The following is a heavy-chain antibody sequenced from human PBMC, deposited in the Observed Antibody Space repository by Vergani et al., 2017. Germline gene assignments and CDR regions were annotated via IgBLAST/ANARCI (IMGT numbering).Heavy chain of an antibody. Sequence: QVQLQQWGAGLLKPSETLSLTCAVYGGSFSGYYWSWIRQPPGKGLEWIGEINHSGSTNSNPSLKSRVTISVDTAKNPFSLKLSSVTAADTAVYYCARGPPPGSSYNWFDPWGQGTLVTVSS. J-gene: IGHJ5*02. CDR1: GGSFSGYY. CDR3: ARGPPPGSSYNWFDP. V-gene: IGHV4-34*01. CDR2: INHSGST. D-gene: IGHD3-10*01.